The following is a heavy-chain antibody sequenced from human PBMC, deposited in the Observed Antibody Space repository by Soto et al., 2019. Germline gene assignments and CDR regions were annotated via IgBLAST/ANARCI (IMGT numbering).Heavy chain of an antibody. V-gene: IGHV4-38-2*02. CDR3: AREKGHSNPFDY. CDR2: VYQTVSA. Sequence: SETLSLTCTVSGYSISNGYYWAWIRQSPGKGLEWIGSVYQTVSASYNPSLKSRATISVDISKNQFSLKLQSVTAADTAVYYCAREKGHSNPFDYWGQGTLVTVSS. D-gene: IGHD4-4*01. J-gene: IGHJ4*02. CDR1: GYSISNGYY.